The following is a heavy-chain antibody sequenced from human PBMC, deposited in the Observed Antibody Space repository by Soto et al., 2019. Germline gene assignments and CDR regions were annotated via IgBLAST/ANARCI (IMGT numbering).Heavy chain of an antibody. V-gene: IGHV3-23*01. J-gene: IGHJ5*02. CDR3: AKEESLGVAAHHWFDP. Sequence: EVQLLESGGGLVQPGGSLRLSCAASGFTFSSYAMSWVRQAPGKGLEWVSAISGSGGSTYYADSVKGRFTISRDNSKNTLYLQMNSLRAEDTAVYYCAKEESLGVAAHHWFDPWGQGTLVTVSS. CDR1: GFTFSSYA. CDR2: ISGSGGST. D-gene: IGHD2-15*01.